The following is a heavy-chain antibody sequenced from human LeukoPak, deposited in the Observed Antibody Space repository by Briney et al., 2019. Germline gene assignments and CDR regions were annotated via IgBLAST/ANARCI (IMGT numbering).Heavy chain of an antibody. J-gene: IGHJ4*02. V-gene: IGHV3-23*01. D-gene: IGHD3-3*01. CDR2: ISGSGGST. CDR1: GFTFSSYG. CDR3: ARVRYDFWSGYDH. Sequence: GGSLRLSCAASGFTFSSYGMSWVRQAPGKGLEWVSAISGSGGSTYYADSVKGRFTISRDNSKNTLYLQMNSLRAEDTAVYYCARVRYDFWSGYDHWGQGTLVTVSS.